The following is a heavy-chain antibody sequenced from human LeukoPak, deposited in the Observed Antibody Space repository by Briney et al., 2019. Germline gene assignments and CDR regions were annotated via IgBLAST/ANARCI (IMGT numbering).Heavy chain of an antibody. CDR1: GYTFTGYY. CDR2: INPNSGGT. J-gene: IGHJ4*02. Sequence: ASVKVSCKASGYTFTGYYMHWVRQAPGQGLEWMGWINPNSGGTNYAQKFQGRVTMTRDTSISTAYMELSRLRSDDTAVYYCARVLQDYYGSGSYYHYYFDYWGQGTLVTVSS. D-gene: IGHD3-10*01. V-gene: IGHV1-2*02. CDR3: ARVLQDYYGSGSYYHYYFDY.